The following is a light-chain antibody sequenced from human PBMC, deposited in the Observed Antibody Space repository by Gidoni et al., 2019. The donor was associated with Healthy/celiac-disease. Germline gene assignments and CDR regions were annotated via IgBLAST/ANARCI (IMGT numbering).Light chain of an antibody. CDR1: QSVLYSSNNKNY. CDR3: QQYYSTPYT. Sequence: DIVMTQSPDSLAVSLGERATINCKSSQSVLYSSNNKNYLAWYQQKPGQPPKLLIYWASTRESRVPDRFSGSGSGTDFTLTISSLQAEDVAVYYCQQYYSTPYTFXQXTKLEIK. J-gene: IGKJ2*01. V-gene: IGKV4-1*01. CDR2: WAS.